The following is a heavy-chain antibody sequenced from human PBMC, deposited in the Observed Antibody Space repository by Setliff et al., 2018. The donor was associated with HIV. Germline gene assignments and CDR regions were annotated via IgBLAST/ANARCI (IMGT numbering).Heavy chain of an antibody. CDR2: INPNSGDT. CDR1: GYTFIGHY. CDR3: ARDMFEIWERSLAKGDEFDP. D-gene: IGHD3-10*02. Sequence: ASVKVSCKASGYTFIGHYIHWVRQAPGQGLEWMGCINPNSGDTKYAQKFQDRVSLTRDTSLSTAYMELSSLTSDDTAIYYCARDMFEIWERSLAKGDEFDPWGQGSLVTVSS. V-gene: IGHV1-2*02. J-gene: IGHJ5*02.